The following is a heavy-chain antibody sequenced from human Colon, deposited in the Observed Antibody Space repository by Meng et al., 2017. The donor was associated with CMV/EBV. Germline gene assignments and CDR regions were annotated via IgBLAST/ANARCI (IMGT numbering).Heavy chain of an antibody. J-gene: IGHJ4*02. D-gene: IGHD1-7*01. CDR3: TRVKKGLEGQTTFEN. CDR2: INSGARTI. V-gene: IGHV3-48*03. CDR1: GFTFNNHE. Sequence: GESLKISCAASGFTFNNHEMNWVRQAPGKGLEWLAYINSGARTIYYADSVKGRFTISRDDLKNSVFLQMNSLKTEDTAVYYCTRVKKGLEGQTTFENWGQGTLVTVSS.